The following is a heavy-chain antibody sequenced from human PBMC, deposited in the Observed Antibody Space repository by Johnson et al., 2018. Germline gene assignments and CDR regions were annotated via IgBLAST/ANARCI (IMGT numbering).Heavy chain of an antibody. Sequence: DQLGQAGGALVQPGGSLRLCCAASGFTFSSYAMSWVRQAQGKGLEWVSGTSGSGDRTYYADYVKGRFTSSRDNSKNTLYLQMNSLRADDTAVYYCAKGDYYDNNGYYYGGYIHHWGQGTLVTVSS. D-gene: IGHD3-22*01. CDR2: TSGSGDRT. CDR1: GFTFSSYA. V-gene: IGHV3-23*04. J-gene: IGHJ1*01. CDR3: AKGDYYDNNGYYYGGYIHH.